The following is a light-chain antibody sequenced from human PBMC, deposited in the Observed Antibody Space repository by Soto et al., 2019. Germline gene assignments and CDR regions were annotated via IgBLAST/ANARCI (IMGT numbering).Light chain of an antibody. CDR1: CSDVGGYNY. V-gene: IGLV2-14*01. J-gene: IGLJ1*01. CDR3: SSYTSSILYV. CDR2: EVT. Sequence: QSALTQPASVSGSLGQSITISCTGTCSDVGGYNYVSWYQQHPGKAPKLLLYEVTARPSGVSYRFSGSKSGNTASLTISGLQAEDEADYYCSSYTSSILYVFGTGTKVTVL.